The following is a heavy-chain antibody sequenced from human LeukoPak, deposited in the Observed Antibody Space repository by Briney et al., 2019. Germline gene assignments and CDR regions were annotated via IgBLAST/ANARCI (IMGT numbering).Heavy chain of an antibody. CDR3: AKDVGTAALFVWYFDL. Sequence: GGSLRLSCAASGFTFSSYAMNWVRQAPGKGLEWVSGISSGGFSTYYADSVKGRFTVSRDNSKNTLYLQMNSLRAEDTAIYYCAKDVGTAALFVWYFDLWGRGTLVTVSS. J-gene: IGHJ2*01. CDR2: ISSGGFST. CDR1: GFTFSSYA. D-gene: IGHD6-6*01. V-gene: IGHV3-23*01.